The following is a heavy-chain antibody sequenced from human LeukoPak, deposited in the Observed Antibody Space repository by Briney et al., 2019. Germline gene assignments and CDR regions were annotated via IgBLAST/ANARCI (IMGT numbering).Heavy chain of an antibody. Sequence: SETLSLTCTVSGVSISSSNSYWGWIRQPPGKGLEWIGSIYYSGNTYYNASLKSQVSISIDTSKNQFSLRLTSVTAADTAVYYCAREIVPDGYFDYWGQGTLVTVSS. D-gene: IGHD1-14*01. CDR1: GVSISSSNSY. J-gene: IGHJ4*01. CDR2: IYYSGNT. V-gene: IGHV4-39*07. CDR3: AREIVPDGYFDY.